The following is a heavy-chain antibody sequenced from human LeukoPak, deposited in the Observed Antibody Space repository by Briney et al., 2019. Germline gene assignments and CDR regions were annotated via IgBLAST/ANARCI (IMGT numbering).Heavy chain of an antibody. CDR3: AKGDRREQWLVQGIYWCFDV. CDR1: GYTFTSYD. Sequence: ASVKVSCKASGYTFTSYDINWVRQATGQGLEWMGWMNPNSGNTGYAQKFQGRVTMTRNTSISTAYMELSSLRSEDTAVYYCAKGDRREQWLVQGIYWCFDVWGRGTLVTVSS. D-gene: IGHD6-19*01. V-gene: IGHV1-8*01. CDR2: MNPNSGNT. J-gene: IGHJ2*01.